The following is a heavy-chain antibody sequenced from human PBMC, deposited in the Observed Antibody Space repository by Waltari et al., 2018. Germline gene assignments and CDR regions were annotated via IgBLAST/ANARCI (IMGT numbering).Heavy chain of an antibody. Sequence: EVQLVESGGGLVKPGGSRRLSCAASGFTLSTYSMNWVRQAQGKGLEWVSSMSSRGYIDYVDSVKGRFTISRDNAKNSLYLQMNSLRAEDTAVYYCGGDVYGDYVGGGGGAFDIWGQGTMVTVSS. V-gene: IGHV3-21*01. CDR3: GGDVYGDYVGGGGGAFDI. CDR1: GFTLSTYS. CDR2: MSSRGYI. J-gene: IGHJ3*02. D-gene: IGHD4-17*01.